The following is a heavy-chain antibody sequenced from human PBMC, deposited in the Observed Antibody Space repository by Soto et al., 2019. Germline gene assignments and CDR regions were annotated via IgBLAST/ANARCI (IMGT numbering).Heavy chain of an antibody. V-gene: IGHV5-51*01. D-gene: IGHD5-12*01. J-gene: IGHJ5*02. Sequence: PGESLKISCKGSGYSFSNYWIGWVRQMPGKGLEWMGIIYPGDSDTRYSPSFQGQVTISADKSISTAYLQWNSLKASDTAMYYCVRQSVATDTGPWGQGTLVTVYS. CDR3: VRQSVATDTGP. CDR2: IYPGDSDT. CDR1: GYSFSNYW.